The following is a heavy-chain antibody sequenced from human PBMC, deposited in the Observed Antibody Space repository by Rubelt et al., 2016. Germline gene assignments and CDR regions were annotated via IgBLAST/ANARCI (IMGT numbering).Heavy chain of an antibody. J-gene: IGHJ4*02. V-gene: IGHV4-59*08. CDR3: AGQRTSAPHFDF. D-gene: IGHD6-6*01. CDR2: VSSYGAT. CDR1: GASFTTDY. Sequence: QVQLQESGPGLMKPSETLSLTCSVSGASFTTDYWAWLRQSPEKGLEWIGSVSSYGATNYNPSLTGRVTMSVDTAKGQFSLMLHSVAAADTCLYYCAGQRTSAPHFDFWGQGALVTVSS.